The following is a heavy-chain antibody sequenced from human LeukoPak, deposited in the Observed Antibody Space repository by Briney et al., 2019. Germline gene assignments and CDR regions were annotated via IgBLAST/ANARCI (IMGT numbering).Heavy chain of an antibody. CDR1: GFTFSSYT. CDR3: AELGITMIRGV. Sequence: GGSLRLSCAASGFTFSSYTMNWVRLAPGKGLEWVSSISRSNIYKYYADSVKGRFTISRDNAKNSLYLQMNSLRAEDTAVYYCAELGITMIRGVWGKGTTVTISS. V-gene: IGHV3-21*01. CDR2: ISRSNIYK. J-gene: IGHJ6*04. D-gene: IGHD3-22*01.